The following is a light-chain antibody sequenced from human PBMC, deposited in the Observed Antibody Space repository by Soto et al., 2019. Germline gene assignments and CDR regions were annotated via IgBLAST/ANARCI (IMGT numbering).Light chain of an antibody. CDR2: RTS. Sequence: QAVVTQEPSFSVSPGRTVTVTCALSSGSVSTNFYPSWYQQTPGQAPRTLIYRTSTRSSGVPDRFSGSILGNRAALTITGAQAEDESDYYCALYMGSGIWVFGGGTKLTVL. CDR1: SGSVSTNFY. CDR3: ALYMGSGIWV. V-gene: IGLV8-61*01. J-gene: IGLJ3*02.